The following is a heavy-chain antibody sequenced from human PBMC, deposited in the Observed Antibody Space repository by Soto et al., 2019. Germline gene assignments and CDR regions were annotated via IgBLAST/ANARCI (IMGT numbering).Heavy chain of an antibody. D-gene: IGHD1-26*01. Sequence: QVQLVQSGAEVKKPGSSVKVSCKASGDNFSSYTISWVRQAPGQGLEWMGRIIPILDIANYAQKFQGRVTINADKSTSTAYMELSSLRSEDTAVYYCAAGGHGAFDIWGQGTMVTVSS. CDR1: GDNFSSYT. CDR2: IIPILDIA. CDR3: AAGGHGAFDI. J-gene: IGHJ3*02. V-gene: IGHV1-69*02.